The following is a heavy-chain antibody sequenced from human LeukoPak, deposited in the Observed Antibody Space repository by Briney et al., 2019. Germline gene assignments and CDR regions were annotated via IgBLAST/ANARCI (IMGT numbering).Heavy chain of an antibody. CDR2: IYHSGST. CDR1: GYSISSGYY. J-gene: IGHJ4*02. Sequence: SETLSLTCAVSGYSISSGYYWGWIRQPPGKGLEWIGSIYHSGSTYYNPSLKSRVTISVDTSKNQFSRKLTSVTAADTAVYYCARQTPSDYWGQGTLVTVSS. V-gene: IGHV4-38-2*01. CDR3: ARQTPSDY.